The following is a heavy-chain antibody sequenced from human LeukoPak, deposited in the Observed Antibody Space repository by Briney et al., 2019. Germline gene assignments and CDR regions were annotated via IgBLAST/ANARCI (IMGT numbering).Heavy chain of an antibody. Sequence: ASVKVSCKASGYTFTSYYMHWVRQAPGQGLEWMGIINPSGGSTSYAQKFQGRVTMTRDTSTSTVYMELSSLRSEDTAVYYCARDEGLVNPYNWFDPWGQGTLVTVSS. CDR1: GYTFTSYY. CDR3: ARDEGLVNPYNWFDP. CDR2: INPSGGST. D-gene: IGHD3/OR15-3a*01. V-gene: IGHV1-46*01. J-gene: IGHJ5*02.